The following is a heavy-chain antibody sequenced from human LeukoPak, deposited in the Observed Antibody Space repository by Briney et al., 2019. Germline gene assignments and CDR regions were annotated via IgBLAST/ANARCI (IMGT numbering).Heavy chain of an antibody. V-gene: IGHV3-30-3*01. J-gene: IGHJ5*02. Sequence: GSLRLSCAASGFPFSRYAMHWIRPAPGKGLGWVAVISYDGSNKYYADSVKGRFTISRDNSKNTLYLQMNSLRAEDTAVYYCARDLTTSSNSFWFDPWGQGTLVTVSS. D-gene: IGHD6-13*01. CDR3: ARDLTTSSNSFWFDP. CDR1: GFPFSRYA. CDR2: ISYDGSNK.